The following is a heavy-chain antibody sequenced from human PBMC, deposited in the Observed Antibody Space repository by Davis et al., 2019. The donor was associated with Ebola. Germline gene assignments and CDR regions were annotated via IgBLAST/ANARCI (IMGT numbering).Heavy chain of an antibody. CDR2: IIPIFDTP. Sequence: AVTVSCKTSGGSFSSHPISWVRQAPRQGLEWMGGIIPIFDTPHYAQKFQGRITITADASTSTAYMELGSLRSEDTATYFCARDFDGGNYYFDYWGPGTPATVSS. J-gene: IGHJ4*02. CDR1: GGSFSSHP. CDR3: ARDFDGGNYYFDY. V-gene: IGHV1-69*13. D-gene: IGHD3-9*01.